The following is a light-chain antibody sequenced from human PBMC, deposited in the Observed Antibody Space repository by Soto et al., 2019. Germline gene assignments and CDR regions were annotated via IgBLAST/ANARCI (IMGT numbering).Light chain of an antibody. Sequence: QSVLTQPPSASGTPGQWVTISCSGSNSNIGSKNVYWYQQFPGTAPKLLIFRNNHRPSGVPDRFSGSKSGTSASLAIGDLRSEDEADYYCASWDAGVGGPVFGGGTKVTVL. CDR3: ASWDAGVGGPV. CDR2: RNN. J-gene: IGLJ2*01. V-gene: IGLV1-47*01. CDR1: NSNIGSKN.